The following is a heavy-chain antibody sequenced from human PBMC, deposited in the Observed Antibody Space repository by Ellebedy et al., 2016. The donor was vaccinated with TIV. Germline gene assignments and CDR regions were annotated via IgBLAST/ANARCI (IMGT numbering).Heavy chain of an antibody. CDR3: ARPPGFVAL. CDR2: INNDGSEK. CDR1: GFTFSFYW. V-gene: IGHV3-7*03. D-gene: IGHD3-10*01. J-gene: IGHJ4*02. Sequence: PGGSLRLSCAGSGFTFSFYWMSWVRQAPGKGPDWVANINNDGSEKFYVDSVKGRFTISRDNAKNSLYLQMNSLRAEDTAVFYCARPPGFVALWGQGTLVTVSS.